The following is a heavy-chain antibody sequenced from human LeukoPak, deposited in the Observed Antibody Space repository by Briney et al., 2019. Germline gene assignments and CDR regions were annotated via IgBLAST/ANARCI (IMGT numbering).Heavy chain of an antibody. CDR3: ARRTGYYPHYFDY. V-gene: IGHV4-30-4*01. J-gene: IGHJ4*02. CDR2: IYYSGST. Sequence: SQTLSLTCTVSGGSISSGDYYWSWIRQPPGKGLEWIGYIYYSGSTYYNPSLKSRVTISVDTSKNQFSLKLSSVTAADTAVYYCARRTGYYPHYFDYWGQGTLVTVSS. D-gene: IGHD3/OR15-3a*01. CDR1: GGSISSGDYY.